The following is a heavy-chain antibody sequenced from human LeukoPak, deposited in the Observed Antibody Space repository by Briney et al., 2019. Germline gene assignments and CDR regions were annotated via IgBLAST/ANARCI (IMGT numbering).Heavy chain of an antibody. CDR2: IIPIFGTA. V-gene: IGHV1-69*13. D-gene: IGHD5-18*01. CDR3: ARVFSRGRTSNGYYYFDY. Sequence: GASVKVSCKASGGTFSSYAISWVRQAPGQGLEWMGGIIPIFGTANYAQKFQGRVTITADESTSTAYMELSSLRSEDTAVYYCARVFSRGRTSNGYYYFDYWGQGTLVTVSS. CDR1: GGTFSSYA. J-gene: IGHJ4*02.